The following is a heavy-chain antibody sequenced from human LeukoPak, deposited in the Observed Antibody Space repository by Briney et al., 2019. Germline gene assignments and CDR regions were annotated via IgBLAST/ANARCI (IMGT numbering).Heavy chain of an antibody. J-gene: IGHJ5*02. D-gene: IGHD6-6*01. V-gene: IGHV4-30-4*01. CDR1: GGSISSGNYY. CDR3: ARKYPDHWFDP. Sequence: SQTLSLTCTVSGGSISSGNYYWSWIRQPPGKGLEWIGYIFYLGNTYYTPSLKSRVTISVDTSKNQFSLKLSSVTAADTAVYYCARKYPDHWFDPWGQGTLVTVSS. CDR2: IFYLGNT.